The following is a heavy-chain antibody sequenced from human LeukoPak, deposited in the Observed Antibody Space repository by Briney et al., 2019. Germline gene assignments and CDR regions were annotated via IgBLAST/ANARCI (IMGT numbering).Heavy chain of an antibody. V-gene: IGHV3-15*01. D-gene: IGHD1-26*01. CDR1: RFTFSNAW. CDR3: TTWDYVDY. Sequence: NPGGSLRLSCVGSRFTFSNAWMSWVRQAPGKGLEWVGRIKSNVNGGTIDYAPPAKGRFIISRDDSKDTLYLHMSSLKIEDTAVYYCTTWDYVDYWGQGTLVTVSS. J-gene: IGHJ4*02. CDR2: IKSNVNGGTI.